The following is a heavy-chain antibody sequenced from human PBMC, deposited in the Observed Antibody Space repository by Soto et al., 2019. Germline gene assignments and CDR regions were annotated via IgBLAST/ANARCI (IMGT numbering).Heavy chain of an antibody. CDR3: AREYSLAVVAPGY. CDR1: GYTFTSYG. Sequence: GASVKVSCKASGYTFTSYGISWVRQAPGQRLEWMGWINAGNGNTKYSQKLQGRVTITRDTSASTAYMELNSLRAEDTSVYYCAREYSLAVVAPGYWGQGILVTVSS. CDR2: INAGNGNT. V-gene: IGHV1-3*01. D-gene: IGHD3-22*01. J-gene: IGHJ4*02.